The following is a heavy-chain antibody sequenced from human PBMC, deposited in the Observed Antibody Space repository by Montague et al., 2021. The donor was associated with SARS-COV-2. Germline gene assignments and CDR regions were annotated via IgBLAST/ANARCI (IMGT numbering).Heavy chain of an antibody. Sequence: PALVKPTQTLTLTCTFSVFSLSTSGMCVSWIRQPPGKALEWLALIDWDDDKYYSTSLKTRLTISKDTSKNQVVLTMTNMDPVDTATYYCARTYYYGSGSYYAYYFDYWGQGTLVTVSS. CDR1: VFSLSTSGMC. J-gene: IGHJ4*02. CDR3: ARTYYYGSGSYYAYYFDY. V-gene: IGHV2-70*01. CDR2: IDWDDDK. D-gene: IGHD3-10*01.